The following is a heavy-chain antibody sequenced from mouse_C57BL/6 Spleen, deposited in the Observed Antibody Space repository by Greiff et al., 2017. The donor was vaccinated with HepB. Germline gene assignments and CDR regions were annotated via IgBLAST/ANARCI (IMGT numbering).Heavy chain of an antibody. Sequence: EVQLQQSGAELVRPGASVKLSCTASGFNIKDDYMHWVKQRPEQGLEWIGWIDPENGDTEYASKFQGKATITADTSSNTAYLQLSSLTSEDTAVYYCTKRDYYGSSSSFAYWGQGTLVTVSA. CDR1: GFNIKDDY. CDR3: TKRDYYGSSSSFAY. J-gene: IGHJ3*01. D-gene: IGHD1-1*01. CDR2: IDPENGDT. V-gene: IGHV14-4*01.